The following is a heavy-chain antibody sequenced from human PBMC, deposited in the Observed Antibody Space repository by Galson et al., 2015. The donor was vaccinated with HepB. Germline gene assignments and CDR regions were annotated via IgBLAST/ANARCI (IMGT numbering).Heavy chain of an antibody. V-gene: IGHV3-30-3*01. CDR1: GFTFSSYA. CDR3: ARVFEIAAAGSFDY. Sequence: SLRLSFAASGFTFSSYAMHWVRQAPGKGLEWVAVISYDGSNKYYADSVKGRFTISRDNSKNTLYLQMNSLRAEDTAVYYCARVFEIAAAGSFDYWGQGTLVTVSS. D-gene: IGHD6-13*01. J-gene: IGHJ4*02. CDR2: ISYDGSNK.